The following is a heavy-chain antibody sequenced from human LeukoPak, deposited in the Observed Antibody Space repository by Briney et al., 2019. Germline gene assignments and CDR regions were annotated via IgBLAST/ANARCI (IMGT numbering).Heavy chain of an antibody. CDR2: INHSGST. J-gene: IGHJ4*02. D-gene: IGHD6-19*01. CDR3: ARALQWLVNYFDY. V-gene: IGHV4-34*01. CDR1: GGSFSGYY. Sequence: PSETLSLTCADYGGSFSGYYWSWIRQPPGKGLEWIGEINHSGSTNYNPSLKSRVTISVDTSKNQFSLKLSSVTAADTAVYYCARALQWLVNYFDYWGQGTLVTVSS.